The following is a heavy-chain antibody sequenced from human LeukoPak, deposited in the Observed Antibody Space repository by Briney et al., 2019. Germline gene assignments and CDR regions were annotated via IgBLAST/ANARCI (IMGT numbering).Heavy chain of an antibody. CDR1: GFTFSSYG. J-gene: IGHJ4*02. V-gene: IGHV3-30*02. CDR2: IRYDGSNK. D-gene: IGHD2-15*01. Sequence: GGSLRLSCAASGFTFSSYGMHWVRQAPGKGLEWVAFIRYDGSNKYYADSVKGRFTISRDNSKNTLYLQMNSLRAEDTAVYYCAKGARGKVVVAATPVPLDYWGQGTLVTVSS. CDR3: AKGARGKVVVAATPVPLDY.